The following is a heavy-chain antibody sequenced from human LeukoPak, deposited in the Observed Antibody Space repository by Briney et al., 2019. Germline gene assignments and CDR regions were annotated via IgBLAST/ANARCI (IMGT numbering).Heavy chain of an antibody. Sequence: SETLSLTCAVYGGSFSGYYWGWIRQPPGKGLEWIGSIYYSGTTYYNPSLKSRVTISVDTSKNQFSLKMRSVTAADTAVYYCARHRDGQGYYYMDVWGKGTTVTISS. D-gene: IGHD5-24*01. CDR2: IYYSGTT. CDR1: GGSFSGYY. CDR3: ARHRDGQGYYYMDV. V-gene: IGHV4-39*01. J-gene: IGHJ6*03.